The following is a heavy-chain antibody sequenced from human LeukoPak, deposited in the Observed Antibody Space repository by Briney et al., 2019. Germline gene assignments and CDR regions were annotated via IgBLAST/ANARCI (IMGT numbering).Heavy chain of an antibody. D-gene: IGHD3-22*01. CDR2: IYYSGST. CDR3: ARLYYYDSSGYYDY. V-gene: IGHV4-34*01. CDR1: GGSFSGYY. Sequence: SETLSLTCAVYGGSFSGYYWSWIRQPPGKGLEWIGSIYYSGSTYYNPSLKSRVTISVDTSKNQFSLKLSSVTAADTAVYYCARLYYYDSSGYYDYWGQGTLVTVSS. J-gene: IGHJ4*02.